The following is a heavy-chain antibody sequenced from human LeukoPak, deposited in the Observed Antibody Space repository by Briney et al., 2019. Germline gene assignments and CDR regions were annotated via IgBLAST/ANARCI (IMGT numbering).Heavy chain of an antibody. CDR2: ISSSSSYI. CDR1: GFTFSSYS. V-gene: IGHV3-21*01. CDR3: ARYCSGGSCYSDAFDI. Sequence: GGSLRLSCAASGFTFSSYSMNWVRQAPGKGLEWVSSISSSSSYIYYADSVKGRFTISRDNAKNSLYLQMNSLRAEDTAVYYCARYCSGGSCYSDAFDIWGQGTMVTASS. D-gene: IGHD2-15*01. J-gene: IGHJ3*02.